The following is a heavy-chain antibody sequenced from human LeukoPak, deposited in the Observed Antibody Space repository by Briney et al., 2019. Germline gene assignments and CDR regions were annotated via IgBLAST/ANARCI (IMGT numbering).Heavy chain of an antibody. CDR1: GFTFSSYA. CDR3: AREVVTMEGTNWFDP. D-gene: IGHD3-3*01. CDR2: ISYDGSNK. J-gene: IGHJ5*02. V-gene: IGHV3-30-3*01. Sequence: GRSLRLSCAASGFTFSSYAMHWVRQAPGKGREWVAVISYDGSNKYYADSVKGRFTISRDNSKNTLYLQMNSLRAEDTAVYYCAREVVTMEGTNWFDPWGQGTLVTVSS.